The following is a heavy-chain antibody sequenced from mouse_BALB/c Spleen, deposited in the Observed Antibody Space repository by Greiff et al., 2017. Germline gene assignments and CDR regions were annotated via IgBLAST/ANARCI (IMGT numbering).Heavy chain of an antibody. Sequence: QVQLQQSGAELARPGASVKLSCKASGYTFTSYWMQWVKQRPGQGLEWIGAIYPGDGDTRYTQKFKGKATLTADKSSSTAYMQLSSLASEDSAVYYCARSSIYDRYAMDYWGQGTSVTVSS. CDR2: IYPGDGDT. CDR1: GYTFTSYW. J-gene: IGHJ4*01. CDR3: ARSSIYDRYAMDY. D-gene: IGHD2-3*01. V-gene: IGHV1-87*01.